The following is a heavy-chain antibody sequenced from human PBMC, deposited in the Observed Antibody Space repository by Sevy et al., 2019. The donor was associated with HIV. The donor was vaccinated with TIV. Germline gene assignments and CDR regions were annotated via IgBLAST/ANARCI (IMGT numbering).Heavy chain of an antibody. D-gene: IGHD6-13*01. J-gene: IGHJ5*02. CDR2: IYYSGSS. CDR3: ARHRIAAAGTWFDP. Sequence: SETLSLTCTVSGGSISSYYWSWIRQPPGKGLEWIGYIYYSGSSNYDPSLKSRVTISVDTSKNQFSLKLSSVTAADTAVYYCARHRIAAAGTWFDPWGQGTLVTVSS. V-gene: IGHV4-59*08. CDR1: GGSISSYY.